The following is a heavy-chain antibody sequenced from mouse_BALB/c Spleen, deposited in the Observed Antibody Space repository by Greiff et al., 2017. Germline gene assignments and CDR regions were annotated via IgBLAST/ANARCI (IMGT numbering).Heavy chain of an antibody. CDR3: ARSQFITTATGAMDY. D-gene: IGHD1-2*01. CDR1: GYSFTDYN. J-gene: IGHJ4*01. Sequence: EVKLQESGPELVKPGASVKVSCKASGYSFTDYNMYWVKQSHGKSLEWIGYIDPYNGGTSYNQKFKGKATLTVDKSSSTAFMHLNSLTSEDSAVYYCARSQFITTATGAMDYWGQGTSVTVSS. CDR2: IDPYNGGT. V-gene: IGHV1S135*01.